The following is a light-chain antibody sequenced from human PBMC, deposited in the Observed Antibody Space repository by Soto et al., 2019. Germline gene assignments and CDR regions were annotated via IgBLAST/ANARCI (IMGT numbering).Light chain of an antibody. CDR2: GAS. Sequence: EIVLTQSPGTLFLSPGERATLSCRASQSVSSSCLAWYQQKPGQAPRLLIYGASSRAAGIPARFSGSGSGTDFTLTISSLEPADFAVYYCQQRSNWPLTFGGGTKVDIK. V-gene: IGKV3D-20*02. J-gene: IGKJ4*01. CDR3: QQRSNWPLT. CDR1: QSVSSSC.